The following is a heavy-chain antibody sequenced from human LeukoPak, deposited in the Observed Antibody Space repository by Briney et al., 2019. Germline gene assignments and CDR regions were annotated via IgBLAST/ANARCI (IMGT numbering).Heavy chain of an antibody. CDR2: ISGFNGNA. CDR3: AKERRYKFNGGRVFDV. D-gene: IGHD1-1*01. Sequence: GASVKVSCKASGDTFSSTDFNWVRQAPGQGLEWMGWISGFNGNANYAQRFQGRVVMTTDTSTNTVYMELRSLRSDDTAVYYCAKERRYKFNGGRVFDVWGQGTMVTVSS. CDR1: GDTFSSTD. V-gene: IGHV1-18*01. J-gene: IGHJ3*01.